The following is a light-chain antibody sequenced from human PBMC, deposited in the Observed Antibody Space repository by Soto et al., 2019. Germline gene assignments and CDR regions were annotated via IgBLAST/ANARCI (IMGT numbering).Light chain of an antibody. CDR1: QSVSSN. Sequence: EIVMTQSPATLSVAPGERATLSCRASQSVSSNLAWYKQKPGQAPRLLIYGASTRATGIPARFSGSGSGTEFTLTISSLQSEDFAVYYCQQYNNWPRTLGQGTKV. CDR3: QQYNNWPRT. V-gene: IGKV3-15*01. CDR2: GAS. J-gene: IGKJ1*01.